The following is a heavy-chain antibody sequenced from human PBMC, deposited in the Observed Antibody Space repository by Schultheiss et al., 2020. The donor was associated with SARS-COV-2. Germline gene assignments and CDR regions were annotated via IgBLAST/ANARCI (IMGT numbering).Heavy chain of an antibody. D-gene: IGHD4-17*01. Sequence: GGSLRLSCAASGFTFDDYAMHWVRQAPGKGLEWVSYISSSSSTIYYADSVKGRFTISRDNSKNTLYLQMNSLRAEDTAVYYCARDGSDTVTTGYYYYYYMDVWGKGTTVTVSS. CDR1: GFTFDDYA. J-gene: IGHJ6*03. V-gene: IGHV3-48*01. CDR2: ISSSSSTI. CDR3: ARDGSDTVTTGYYYYYYMDV.